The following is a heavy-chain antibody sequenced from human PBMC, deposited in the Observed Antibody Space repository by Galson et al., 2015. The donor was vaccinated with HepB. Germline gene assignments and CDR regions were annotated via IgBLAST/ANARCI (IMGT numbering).Heavy chain of an antibody. CDR1: GFVFSNAW. V-gene: IGHV3-15*01. J-gene: IGHJ4*02. Sequence: SLRLSCAASGFVFSNAWMNWVRQAPGKGLEWVGRIKNKAHGETRDYAAPVKGRFTVSRDDSKNTLYLQMNSVTTEDTAMYYCATGEDGHSHWGQGTLATVSS. CDR2: IKNKAHGETR. CDR3: ATGEDGHSH. D-gene: IGHD5-24*01.